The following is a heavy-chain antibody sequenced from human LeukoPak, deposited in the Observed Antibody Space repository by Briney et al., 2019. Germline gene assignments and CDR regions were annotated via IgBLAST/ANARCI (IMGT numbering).Heavy chain of an antibody. J-gene: IGHJ4*02. V-gene: IGHV1-2*02. CDR3: AGLSDSSGWYYFDY. CDR1: GYTFTGYY. CDR2: INPNSGGT. Sequence: GASVKVSCKASGYTFTGYYMHWVRQAPGQGLEWMGWINPNSGGTNYAQKFQGRVTMTRDKSISTAYLQWSSLKASDTAMYYCAGLSDSSGWYYFDYWGQGTLVTVSS. D-gene: IGHD6-19*01.